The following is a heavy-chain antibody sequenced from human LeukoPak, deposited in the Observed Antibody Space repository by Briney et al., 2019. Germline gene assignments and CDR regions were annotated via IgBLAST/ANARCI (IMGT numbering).Heavy chain of an antibody. D-gene: IGHD1-26*01. CDR1: GFIFSNYG. J-gene: IGHJ4*02. CDR3: AKDFRDSGSYYSPWDY. CDR2: IHYDGSNK. Sequence: PGGSLRLSCAASGFIFSNYGMHWVRQAPGKGLEWVAFIHYDGSNKDYADSVKGRFTISRDNSKNTLYLQMNSLRAEDTAVYYCAKDFRDSGSYYSPWDYWGQGTLVTVSS. V-gene: IGHV3-30*02.